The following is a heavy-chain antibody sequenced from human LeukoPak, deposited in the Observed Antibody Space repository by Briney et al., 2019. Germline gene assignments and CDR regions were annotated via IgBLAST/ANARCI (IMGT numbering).Heavy chain of an antibody. CDR1: GGSISSSSYY. D-gene: IGHD2-21*02. Sequence: SETLSLTCTVSGGSISSSSYYWGWIRQPPGKGLEWIGSIYYSGRTYSNPSLKSRVTLSVDTSKDQFSRKLSCVTAADTAVYYCARQASIVVVTAPGFDYWGQGTLVTVSS. V-gene: IGHV4-39*01. J-gene: IGHJ4*02. CDR2: IYYSGRT. CDR3: ARQASIVVVTAPGFDY.